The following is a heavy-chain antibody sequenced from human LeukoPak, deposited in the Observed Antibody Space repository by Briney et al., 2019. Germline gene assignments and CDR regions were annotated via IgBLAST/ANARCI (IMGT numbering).Heavy chain of an antibody. V-gene: IGHV3-23*01. CDR3: AKDGYWGSGEVQH. Sequence: PGGSLRLSCAASGFTFSSYSMNWVRQAPGKGLEWVSAISGSGGSTYYADSVKGRFTISRDNSKNTLYLQMNSLRAEDTAVYYCAKDGYWGSGEVQHWGQGTLVTVSS. CDR1: GFTFSSYS. CDR2: ISGSGGST. J-gene: IGHJ1*01. D-gene: IGHD3-10*01.